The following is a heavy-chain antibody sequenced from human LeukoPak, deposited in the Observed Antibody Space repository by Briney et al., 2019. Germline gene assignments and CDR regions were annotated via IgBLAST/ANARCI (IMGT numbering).Heavy chain of an antibody. V-gene: IGHV4-59*01. CDR2: IFYSGST. J-gene: IGHJ6*03. CDR3: ARGTTFGVVIPNYYYMDV. Sequence: SETLSLTCTVSGGSISTYYWSWIRQPPGKGLEWIGYIFYSGSTTYNPSLKSRVTISVDTSQNQLSLILRSVTAADPAVYYCARGTTFGVVIPNYYYMDVWGKGTTVTVSS. CDR1: GGSISTYY. D-gene: IGHD3-3*01.